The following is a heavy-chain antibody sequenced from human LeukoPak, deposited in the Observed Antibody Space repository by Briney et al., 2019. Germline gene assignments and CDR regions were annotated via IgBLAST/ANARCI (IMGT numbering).Heavy chain of an antibody. CDR3: ARVSSGWYYFDY. Sequence: SETLSLTCTVSGGSISTYYWSWIRQPPGKGLEWIGYIYYTGSTSYNPSLKSRVTMSLDASKNQFSLKLSSVTAADTAVYYCARVSSGWYYFDYWGQGTLVTVSS. D-gene: IGHD6-19*01. CDR2: IYYTGST. J-gene: IGHJ4*02. CDR1: GGSISTYY. V-gene: IGHV4-59*01.